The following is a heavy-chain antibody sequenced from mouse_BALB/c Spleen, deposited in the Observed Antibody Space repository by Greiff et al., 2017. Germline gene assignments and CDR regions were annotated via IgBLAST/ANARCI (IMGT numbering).Heavy chain of an antibody. CDR1: GFTFSDYY. D-gene: IGHD2-10*01. CDR2: ISDGGSYT. V-gene: IGHV5-4*02. CDR3: ARGLPYAMDY. Sequence: EVKLVESGGGLVKPGGSLKLSCAASGFTFSDYYMYWVRQTPEKRLEWVATISDGGSYTYYPDSVKGRFTISRDNAKNNLYLQMSSLKSEDTAMYYCARGLPYAMDYWGQGTSVTVSS. J-gene: IGHJ4*01.